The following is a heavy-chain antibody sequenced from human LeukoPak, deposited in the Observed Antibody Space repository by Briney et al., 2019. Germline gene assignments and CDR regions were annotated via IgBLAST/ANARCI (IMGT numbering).Heavy chain of an antibody. V-gene: IGHV4-39*01. D-gene: IGHD3-3*01. CDR3: ASYDPGAFDI. Sequence: SETLSLTCTVSGGSISSSSYYWGWIRQPPGKGLEWIGSIYYSGSTYYNPSLKSRVTISVDTSKNQSSLKLSSVTAADTAVYYCASYDPGAFDIWGQGTMVTVSS. CDR1: GGSISSSSYY. CDR2: IYYSGST. J-gene: IGHJ3*02.